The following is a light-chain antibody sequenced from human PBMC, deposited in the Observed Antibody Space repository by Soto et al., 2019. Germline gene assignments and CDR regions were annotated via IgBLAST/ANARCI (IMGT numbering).Light chain of an antibody. CDR3: SSYTSSSLYV. J-gene: IGLJ1*01. CDR1: SSDVGGYNY. CDR2: DVS. V-gene: IGLV2-14*01. Sequence: QSVLTQPASVSGSPGQSITISCTGTSSDVGGYNYVSWYQQLPGKAPKLMIYDVSDRPSGVSNRFSGSKSGNTASLTISGLQAEDEVDYYCSSYTSSSLYVFGTGTQLTVL.